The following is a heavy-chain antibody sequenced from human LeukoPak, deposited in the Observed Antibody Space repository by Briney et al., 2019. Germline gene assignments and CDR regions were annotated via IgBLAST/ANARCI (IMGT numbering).Heavy chain of an antibody. D-gene: IGHD3-3*01. V-gene: IGHV3-23*01. CDR3: ATQNYDFWSGYPNVGNFDL. J-gene: IGHJ2*01. CDR2: ISGSGGST. CDR1: GFTFSSYA. Sequence: GGSLRLSCAASGFTFSSYAMSWVRQAPGKGLEWVSAISGSGGSTYYADSVKGRFTISRDNPGTTLYLQMNSLRAEDTAVYYCATQNYDFWSGYPNVGNFDLWGRGTLVTVSS.